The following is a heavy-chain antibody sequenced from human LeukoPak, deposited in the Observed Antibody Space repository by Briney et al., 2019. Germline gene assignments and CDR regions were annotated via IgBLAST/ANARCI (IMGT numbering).Heavy chain of an antibody. CDR3: AREVHRHDY. J-gene: IGHJ4*02. CDR1: GYTLTQHS. V-gene: IGHV7-4-1*02. Sequence: GASVKLSCNASGYTLTQHSMNWVRGAPGQALGWRGGIITDIGNTTYAQGFTGRFVFSVDTSVNTAYPQNSSLRAEDTAVYYCAREVHRHDYWGQGTLVIVSS. CDR2: IITDIGNT.